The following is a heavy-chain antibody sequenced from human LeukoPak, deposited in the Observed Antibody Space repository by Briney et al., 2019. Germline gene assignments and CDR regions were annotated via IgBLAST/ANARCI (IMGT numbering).Heavy chain of an antibody. D-gene: IGHD1-26*01. CDR1: GYTFTYYY. J-gene: IGHJ4*02. Sequence: ASVTVSCKASGYTFTYYYLHWVRQAPGHGLEWMGWINPKTGVTKYAQNFQGRVTMTRDTSINTAYMEVSRLRSDDTAVFYCARDLAMYSPDLDYWGQGTLVTVSS. CDR3: ARDLAMYSPDLDY. V-gene: IGHV1-2*02. CDR2: INPKTGVT.